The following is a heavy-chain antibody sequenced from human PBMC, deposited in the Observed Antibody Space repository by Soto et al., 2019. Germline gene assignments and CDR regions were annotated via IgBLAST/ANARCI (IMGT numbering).Heavy chain of an antibody. CDR1: GFTFSSYG. CDR2: IWYDGSNK. D-gene: IGHD3-3*01. J-gene: IGHJ6*03. V-gene: IGHV3-33*01. CDR3: ARGRYYDFWSGYYDYYYYYMDV. Sequence: GGSLRLSCAASGFTFSSYGMHWVRQAPGKELEWVAVIWYDGSNKYYADSVKGRFTISRDNSKNTLYLQMNSLRAEDTAVYYCARGRYYDFWSGYYDYYYYYMDVWGKGTTGTVSS.